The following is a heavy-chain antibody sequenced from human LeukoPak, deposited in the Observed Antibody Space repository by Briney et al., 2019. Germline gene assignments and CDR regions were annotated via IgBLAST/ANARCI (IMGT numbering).Heavy chain of an antibody. CDR3: AKGGRGWYVNAFDI. CDR1: GFTFSSYW. V-gene: IGHV3-23*01. Sequence: GGSLRLSCAASGFTFSSYWMHWVRQAPGKGLEWVSAISGSGGSTYYADSVKGRFTISRDNSKNTLYLQMNSLRAEDTAVYYCAKGGRGWYVNAFDIWGQGTMVTVSS. J-gene: IGHJ3*02. CDR2: ISGSGGST. D-gene: IGHD6-19*01.